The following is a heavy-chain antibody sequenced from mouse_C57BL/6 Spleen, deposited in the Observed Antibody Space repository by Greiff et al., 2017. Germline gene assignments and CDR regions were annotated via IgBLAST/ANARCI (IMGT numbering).Heavy chain of an antibody. J-gene: IGHJ2*01. V-gene: IGHV5-17*01. Sequence: EVNVVESGGGLVKPGGSLKLSCAASGFTFSDYGMHWVRQSPEKGLEWVAYISSGSSTIYYADTVKGRFTISRDNAKNTLFLQMTSLRSEDTAMYYCARPYDGFCDYWGQGTTLTVSS. CDR3: ARPYDGFCDY. CDR2: ISSGSSTI. CDR1: GFTFSDYG. D-gene: IGHD2-3*01.